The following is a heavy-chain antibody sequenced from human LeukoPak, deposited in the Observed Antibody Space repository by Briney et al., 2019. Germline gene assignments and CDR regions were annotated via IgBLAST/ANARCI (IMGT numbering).Heavy chain of an antibody. J-gene: IGHJ4*02. CDR1: GYSISSGYY. D-gene: IGHD2-2*01. CDR2: IYHSGST. Sequence: SETLSLTCSVSGYSISSGYYWGWLRQPPGKGLGWIGSIYHSGSTYYNPSLKSRVTISVDTSKNQFSLKLSSVTAADTAVYYCARVRDIVVALYYFDYWGQGTLVTVSS. V-gene: IGHV4-38-2*02. CDR3: ARVRDIVVALYYFDY.